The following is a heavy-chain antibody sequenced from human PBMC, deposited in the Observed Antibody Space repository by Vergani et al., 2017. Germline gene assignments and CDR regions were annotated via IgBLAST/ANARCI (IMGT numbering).Heavy chain of an antibody. V-gene: IGHV4-38-2*01. CDR3: ARGARYSSSWYSP. D-gene: IGHD6-13*01. CDR1: GYSISSGYY. CDR2: IYHSGST. Sequence: QVQLQQWGAGLLKPSETLSLTCAVSGYSISSGYYWGWIRQPPGKGLEWIGSIYHSGSTYYNPSLKSRVTISVDTSKNQFSLKLSSVTAADTAVYYCARGARYSSSWYSPWGQGTLVTVSS. J-gene: IGHJ5*02.